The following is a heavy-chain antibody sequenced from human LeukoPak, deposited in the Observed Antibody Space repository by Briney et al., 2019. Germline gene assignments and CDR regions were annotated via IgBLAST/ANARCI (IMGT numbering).Heavy chain of an antibody. J-gene: IGHJ4*02. D-gene: IGHD3-22*01. CDR2: IIPIFGTA. V-gene: IGHV1-69*13. CDR3: ARESFPNYYDSSGYYYDY. Sequence: SVKVSCKASGGTFSSYAISWVRQAPGQGLEWMGGIIPIFGTANYAQKFQGRVTITADESTSTAYMELSSLRPEDTAVYYCARESFPNYYDSSGYYYDYWGQGTLVTVSS. CDR1: GGTFSSYA.